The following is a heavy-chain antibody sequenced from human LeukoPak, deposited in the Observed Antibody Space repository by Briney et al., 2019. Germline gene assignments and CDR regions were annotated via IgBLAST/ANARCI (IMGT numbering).Heavy chain of an antibody. V-gene: IGHV1-2*02. Sequence: GASVKVSCKASGYTFTGYYMHWVRQAPGQGLEWMGWINPNSGGTNYAQKFQGRVTMTRDTSISTAYMELSRLRSDDTAVYYCARVVNYDFWSVRAAGGFDYWGQGTLVTVSS. CDR3: ARVVNYDFWSVRAAGGFDY. J-gene: IGHJ4*02. CDR1: GYTFTGYY. D-gene: IGHD3-3*01. CDR2: INPNSGGT.